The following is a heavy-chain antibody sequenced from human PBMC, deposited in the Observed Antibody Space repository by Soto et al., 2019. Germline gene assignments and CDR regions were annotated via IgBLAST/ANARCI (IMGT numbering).Heavy chain of an antibody. CDR1: GGTFSSYA. V-gene: IGHV1-69*12. Sequence: QVQLVQSGAEVKKPGSSVKVSCKASGGTFSSYAISWVRQAPGQGLEWMGGIIPIFGTANYAQKFQGRVTSTADESTSTAYMELSSLRSEDTAVYYCARARGHRYCSGGSCYSSGAFDIWGQGTMVTVSS. CDR3: ARARGHRYCSGGSCYSSGAFDI. CDR2: IIPIFGTA. J-gene: IGHJ3*02. D-gene: IGHD2-15*01.